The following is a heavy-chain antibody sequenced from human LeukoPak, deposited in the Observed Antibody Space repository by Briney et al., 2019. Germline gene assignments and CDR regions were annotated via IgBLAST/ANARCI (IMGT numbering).Heavy chain of an antibody. D-gene: IGHD6-19*01. CDR3: ARDRPGYSSGWCEGSDY. CDR2: INPNSGGT. J-gene: IGHJ4*02. V-gene: IGHV1-2*02. Sequence: ASVKVSCKASGYTFTGYYMHWVRQAPGQGLEWMGWINPNSGGTNYAQKFQGRVTMTRDTSISTAYMELSRLRSDDTAVYYCARDRPGYSSGWCEGSDYWGQGTLVTVSS. CDR1: GYTFTGYY.